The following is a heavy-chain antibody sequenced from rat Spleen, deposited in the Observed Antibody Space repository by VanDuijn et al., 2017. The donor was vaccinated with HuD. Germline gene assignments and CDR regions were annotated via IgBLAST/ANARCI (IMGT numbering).Heavy chain of an antibody. Sequence: EVQLVETGGGLVQPGRSLKLSCVASGFTFSSYWMYWIRQAPGKGLEWVSSINTDGGSTYYPDSVKGRFTISRDNAENTVYLQMNSLRSEDTATYYCAKDRLIRGPLFDYWGQGVMVTVSS. CDR3: AKDRLIRGPLFDY. CDR1: GFTFSSYW. CDR2: INTDGGST. J-gene: IGHJ2*01. D-gene: IGHD4-3*01. V-gene: IGHV5-58*01.